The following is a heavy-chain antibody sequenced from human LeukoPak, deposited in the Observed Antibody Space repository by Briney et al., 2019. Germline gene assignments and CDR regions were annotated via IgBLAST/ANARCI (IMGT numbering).Heavy chain of an antibody. CDR2: ITASGTAM. D-gene: IGHD3-3*01. Sequence: PGGSLRLSCAASGFTFSSYSMNWVRQAPGKGLEWVSHITASGTAMFYADSVKGRFIISRDNAKNSLYLQMNSLRAEDTAVYYCARPHPRTVFGVFSYYYGMDVWGQGTTVTVSS. V-gene: IGHV3-48*04. CDR1: GFTFSSYS. CDR3: ARPHPRTVFGVFSYYYGMDV. J-gene: IGHJ6*02.